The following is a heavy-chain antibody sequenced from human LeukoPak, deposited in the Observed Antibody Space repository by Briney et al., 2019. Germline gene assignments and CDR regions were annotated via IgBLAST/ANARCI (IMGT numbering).Heavy chain of an antibody. Sequence: GGTLRLSCVASGLTFSSYAMSWVRQAPGKGLEWVSAISGSGGSTYYADSVKGRFTISRDNSKNTLYLQMNSLRAEDTAVYYCARSPLVGTTTGLPPDYWGQGTLVTVSS. CDR3: ARSPLVGTTTGLPPDY. CDR1: GLTFSSYA. CDR2: ISGSGGST. J-gene: IGHJ4*02. V-gene: IGHV3-23*01. D-gene: IGHD1-26*01.